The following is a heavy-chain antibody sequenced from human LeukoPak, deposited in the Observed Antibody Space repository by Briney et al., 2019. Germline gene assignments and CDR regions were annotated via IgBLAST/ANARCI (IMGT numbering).Heavy chain of an antibody. V-gene: IGHV4-59*08. D-gene: IGHD3-10*01. CDR2: IYYSGST. J-gene: IGHJ6*02. CDR3: ARRVTMVRGAIDYYGMDV. Sequence: SETLSLTCTVSGGSISSYYWSWIRQPPGKGLEWIGYIYYSGSTNYNPSLKSRVTISVDTSKNQFSLKLSSVTAADTAVYYCARRVTMVRGAIDYYGMDVWGQGTTVTVSS. CDR1: GGSISSYY.